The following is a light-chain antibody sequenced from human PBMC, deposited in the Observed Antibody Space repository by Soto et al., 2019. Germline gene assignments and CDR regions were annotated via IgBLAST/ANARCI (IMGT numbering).Light chain of an antibody. CDR3: QQYNKWLLT. CDR2: GAS. CDR1: QSVSSN. Sequence: EIVMTQSPATLSVSPGERATLSCRASQSVSSNLAWYQQKPGQTPRLLIYGASTRGIGIPARFSGSGSGTDFTLTISSLQSEDFAVYYCQQYNKWLLTFGQGTNVEI. J-gene: IGKJ1*01. V-gene: IGKV3-15*01.